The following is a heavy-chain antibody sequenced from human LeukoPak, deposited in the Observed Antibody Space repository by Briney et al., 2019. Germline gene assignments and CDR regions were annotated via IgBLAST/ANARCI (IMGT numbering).Heavy chain of an antibody. J-gene: IGHJ4*02. V-gene: IGHV4-4*07. CDR1: GASISSYY. CDR2: IYTSGST. CDR3: ARDPKAHYYGSGSYTL. D-gene: IGHD3-10*01. Sequence: SETLSLTCTVSGASISSYYWSWIRQPAGKGLEWIGRIYTSGSTNYNPSLKSPVTMSVDTSKNQFSLKLSSVTAADTPVYYCARDPKAHYYGSGSYTLWGQGTLVTVSS.